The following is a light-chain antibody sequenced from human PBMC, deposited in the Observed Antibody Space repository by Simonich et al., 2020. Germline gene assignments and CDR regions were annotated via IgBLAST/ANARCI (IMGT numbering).Light chain of an antibody. CDR2: KDS. CDR1: ALPKQY. J-gene: IGLJ2*01. V-gene: IGLV3-25*03. Sequence: SYELTQPPSVSVSPGQTARITCSGDALPKQYAYWYQQKPGQAPVRVIYKDSRRPSGIPERFSGSSSGTTVTLTISGVQAEDEADYYCQSADSSGTYVVFGGGTKLTVL. CDR3: QSADSSGTYVV.